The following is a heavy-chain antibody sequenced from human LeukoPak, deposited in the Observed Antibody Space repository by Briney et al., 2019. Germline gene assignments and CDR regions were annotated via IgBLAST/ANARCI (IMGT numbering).Heavy chain of an antibody. CDR3: ARDFGLGGSLD. D-gene: IGHD4-23*01. CDR2: INPNSGGT. Sequence: ASVKVSCKASGYTFTGYYMHWVRQAPGQGLEWMGWINPNSGGTNYAQKFQGRVTMTTDTSTSTAYMELRSLRSDDTAVYYCARDFGLGGSLDWGQGTLVTVSS. CDR1: GYTFTGYY. V-gene: IGHV1-2*02. J-gene: IGHJ4*02.